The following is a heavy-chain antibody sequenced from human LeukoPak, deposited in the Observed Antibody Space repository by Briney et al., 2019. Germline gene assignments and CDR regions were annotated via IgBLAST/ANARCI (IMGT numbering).Heavy chain of an antibody. CDR1: GFTLSSYG. CDR2: IRYDGSNK. Sequence: PGGSLRLSCAASGFTLSSYGMHWVRQAPGKGLEWVAFIRYDGSNKYYADSVKGRFTISRDNSKNTLYLQMNSLRAEDTAVYYCAKDLFPNYYDSSGYSDYWGQGTLVTVSS. D-gene: IGHD3-22*01. J-gene: IGHJ4*02. CDR3: AKDLFPNYYDSSGYSDY. V-gene: IGHV3-30*02.